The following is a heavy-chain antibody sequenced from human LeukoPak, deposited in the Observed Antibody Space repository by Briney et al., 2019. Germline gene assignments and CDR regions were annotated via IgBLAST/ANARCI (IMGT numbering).Heavy chain of an antibody. J-gene: IGHJ4*02. CDR1: GKTLSDLS. V-gene: IGHV1-24*01. D-gene: IGHD5-18*01. Sequence: ASVKVSCKVSGKTLSDLSIHWLRQPPGKGLEWLGGSDPEDGERIYAQMFRGRVTMTEDSSIDTAYMELSSLRSEDTAVYYCATGFTTMAVDYFDYWGQGTLVTVSP. CDR2: SDPEDGER. CDR3: ATGFTTMAVDYFDY.